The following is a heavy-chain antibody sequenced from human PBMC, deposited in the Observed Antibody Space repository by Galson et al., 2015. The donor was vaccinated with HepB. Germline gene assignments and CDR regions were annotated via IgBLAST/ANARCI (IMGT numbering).Heavy chain of an antibody. CDR2: ISYDGSNK. V-gene: IGHV3-30*18. CDR3: AKPAIGYGSGSHEGGY. Sequence: SLRLSCAASGFTFSSYGMHWVRQAPGKGLEWVAVISYDGSNKYYADSVKGRFTISRDNSKNTLYLQMNSLRAEDTAVYYCAKPAIGYGSGSHEGGYWGQGTLVTVSS. J-gene: IGHJ4*02. CDR1: GFTFSSYG. D-gene: IGHD3-10*01.